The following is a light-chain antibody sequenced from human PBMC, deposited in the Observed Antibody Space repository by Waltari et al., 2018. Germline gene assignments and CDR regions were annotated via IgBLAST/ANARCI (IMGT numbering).Light chain of an antibody. CDR2: TNN. Sequence: HSVLTQPPSASGTPGARVTISCSGSSAAIGSSSFPWYQHLPGTAPKLLIYTNNPRPSGVPDRFSGSKSGTSASLAISGLQSEDEGDYFCAAWGDSLNGPVFGGGTKLTVL. V-gene: IGLV1-44*01. J-gene: IGLJ3*02. CDR1: SAAIGSSS. CDR3: AAWGDSLNGPV.